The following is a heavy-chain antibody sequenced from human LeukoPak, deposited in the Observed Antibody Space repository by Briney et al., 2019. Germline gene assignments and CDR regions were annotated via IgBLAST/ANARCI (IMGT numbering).Heavy chain of an antibody. CDR3: ARDSYGSGSYDDYYYGMDV. V-gene: IGHV4-59*08. D-gene: IGHD3-10*01. J-gene: IGHJ6*02. Sequence: SETLSLTCTVSGGSISSHYWSWIRQPPGRGLEWIGHIYYSGSTNYNPSLKSRVTISVDTSKNQFSLKLSSVTAADTAVYYCARDSYGSGSYDDYYYGMDVWGQGTTVTVSS. CDR1: GGSISSHY. CDR2: IYYSGST.